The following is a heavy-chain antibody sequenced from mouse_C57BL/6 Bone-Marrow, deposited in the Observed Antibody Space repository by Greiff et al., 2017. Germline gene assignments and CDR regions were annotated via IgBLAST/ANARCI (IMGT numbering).Heavy chain of an antibody. CDR2: IRLKSDNYAT. Sequence: EVKVEESGGGLVQPGGSMKLSCVASGFTFSNYWMNWVRQSPAKGLEWVAQIRLKSDNYATHYAESVKGRFTISRDDSKSSVYLQMNNLRAEDTGIYYCTALWGAYWGQGTLVTVSA. CDR3: TALWGAY. D-gene: IGHD1-1*02. V-gene: IGHV6-3*01. J-gene: IGHJ3*01. CDR1: GFTFSNYW.